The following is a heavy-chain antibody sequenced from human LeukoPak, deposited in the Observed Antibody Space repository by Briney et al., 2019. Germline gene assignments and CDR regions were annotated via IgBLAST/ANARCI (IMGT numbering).Heavy chain of an antibody. V-gene: IGHV3-53*01. J-gene: IGHJ4*02. D-gene: IGHD2-15*01. CDR3: ARVHCSGGSCYSREYYFDY. CDR2: IYSGGST. Sequence: GGSLRLSCAASGFTVSNNYMSWVRQAPGKGLEWVSVIYSGGSTYYADSVKGRFTISRDNSKNTLYLQMNSLRAEDTAVYYCARVHCSGGSCYSREYYFDYWGQGTLVTVSS. CDR1: GFTVSNNY.